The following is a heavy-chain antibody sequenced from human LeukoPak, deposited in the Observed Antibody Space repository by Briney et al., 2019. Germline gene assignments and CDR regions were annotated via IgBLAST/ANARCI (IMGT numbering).Heavy chain of an antibody. CDR3: AKTVVSGGWNYFDY. V-gene: IGHV3-7*03. Sequence: GGSLRLSCAASGFTFSSYWMNWARQAPGKGLEWVASINHNGNVNYYVDSVKGRFTISRDNSKNTLYLQMNNLRADDTAVYYCAKTVVSGGWNYFDYWGQGTLVTASS. D-gene: IGHD2-15*01. CDR1: GFTFSSYW. CDR2: INHNGNVN. J-gene: IGHJ4*02.